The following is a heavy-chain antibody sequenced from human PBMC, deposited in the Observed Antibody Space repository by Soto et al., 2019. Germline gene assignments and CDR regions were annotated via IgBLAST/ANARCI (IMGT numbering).Heavy chain of an antibody. V-gene: IGHV3-23*01. CDR1: GFTFSSYA. D-gene: IGHD3-3*02. J-gene: IGHJ6*02. CDR3: AKDRVSVFGVVTPQGYYYGMDV. CDR2: ISGSGGST. Sequence: HPGGSLRLSCAASGFTFSSYAMSWVRQAPGKGLEWVSAISGSGGSTYYADSVKGRFTISRDNSKNTLYLQMNSLRAEDTAVYYCAKDRVSVFGVVTPQGYYYGMDVWGQGTTVTVSS.